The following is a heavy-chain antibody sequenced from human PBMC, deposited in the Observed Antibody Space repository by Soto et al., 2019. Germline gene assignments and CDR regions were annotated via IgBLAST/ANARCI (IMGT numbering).Heavy chain of an antibody. J-gene: IGHJ6*02. CDR1: GDSISSSSYY. CDR2: IFYSGST. CDR3: ARGAGSQTYYYGMDV. Sequence: SETLSLTCTVSGDSISSSSYYWGWIRQPPGKGLEWIGSIFYSGSTYYNPSLKSRVTISVDTSKNQFSLNLSSVTAADTAEYYCARGAGSQTYYYGMDVWGQGTTVTVSS. V-gene: IGHV4-39*01. D-gene: IGHD2-15*01.